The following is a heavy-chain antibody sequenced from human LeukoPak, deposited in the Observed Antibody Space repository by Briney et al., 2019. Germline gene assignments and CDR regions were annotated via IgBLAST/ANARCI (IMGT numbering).Heavy chain of an antibody. D-gene: IGHD6-19*01. CDR1: GYTFTGYY. Sequence: ASVKVSCKASGYTFTGYYMHWVRQAPGQGLEWMGWINPNSGGTNYAQKFQGRVTMTRDTSISTAYMELSRLRSDDTAVYYCARGGGWSYYYYYMDVWGKGTTVTVSS. CDR3: ARGGGWSYYYYYMDV. CDR2: INPNSGGT. V-gene: IGHV1-2*02. J-gene: IGHJ6*03.